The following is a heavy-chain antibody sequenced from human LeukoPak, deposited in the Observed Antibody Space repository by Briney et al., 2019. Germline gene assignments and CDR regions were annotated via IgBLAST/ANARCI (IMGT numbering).Heavy chain of an antibody. CDR1: GFTFSNYA. Sequence: PGRSLRLSCAASGFTFSNYALHWVRQAPGKGLEWIREIYHSGSTNYNPSLKSRVTISVDKSKNQFSLKLSSVTAADTAVYYCAREIAAAGVNAFDIWGQGTMVTVSS. CDR3: AREIAAAGVNAFDI. CDR2: IYHSGST. D-gene: IGHD6-13*01. V-gene: IGHV4-4*02. J-gene: IGHJ3*02.